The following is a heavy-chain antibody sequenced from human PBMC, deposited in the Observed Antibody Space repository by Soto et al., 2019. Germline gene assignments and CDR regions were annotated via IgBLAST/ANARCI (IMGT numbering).Heavy chain of an antibody. Sequence: AGGSLRLSCAASGLTVSSNYMIWVRQAPGKGLEWVSVIYSGGSTYYADSVKGRFTISRDNSKNTLYLQMNSLRAEDTAVYYCARPSRAGFDYWGQGTLVTVS. J-gene: IGHJ4*02. CDR3: ARPSRAGFDY. V-gene: IGHV3-53*01. CDR1: GLTVSSNY. CDR2: IYSGGST. D-gene: IGHD6-13*01.